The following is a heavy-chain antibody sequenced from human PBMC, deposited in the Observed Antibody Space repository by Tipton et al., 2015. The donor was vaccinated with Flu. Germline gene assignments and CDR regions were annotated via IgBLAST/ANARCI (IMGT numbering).Heavy chain of an antibody. CDR1: GFTFSSNS. D-gene: IGHD3-3*01. V-gene: IGHV3-48*02. J-gene: IGHJ6*02. CDR3: ARESEWSTYNYGMDV. Sequence: VQLVQSGGGLVQPGGSLRVSCVASGFTFSSNSMNWVRQAPGKGLEWVSYISSTSTTIRYADSVKGRFTISRDNAKNSLYLQMNSLRDEDTAVYYCARESEWSTYNYGMDVWGQGTTVTVSS. CDR2: ISSTSTTI.